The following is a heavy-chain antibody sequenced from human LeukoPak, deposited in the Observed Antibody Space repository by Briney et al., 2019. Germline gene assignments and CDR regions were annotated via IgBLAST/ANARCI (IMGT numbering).Heavy chain of an antibody. V-gene: IGHV3-30-3*01. CDR3: AREEWGRGDFRFGEPAD. J-gene: IGHJ4*02. Sequence: GSLRLSCAASGFTFSSYAMHWVRQAPGKGLEWVAVISYDGSNKYYADSVKGRFTISRDNSKNTLYLQMNSLRAEDTAVYYCAREEWGRGDFRFGEPADWGQGTLVTVSS. D-gene: IGHD3-10*01. CDR2: ISYDGSNK. CDR1: GFTFSSYA.